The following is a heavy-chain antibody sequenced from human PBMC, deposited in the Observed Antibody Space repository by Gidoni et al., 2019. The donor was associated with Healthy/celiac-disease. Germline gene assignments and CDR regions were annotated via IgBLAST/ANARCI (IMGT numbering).Heavy chain of an antibody. CDR3: ARGAGTKGFDY. CDR2: INHSGST. J-gene: IGHJ4*02. CDR1: GGSFSGYY. Sequence: QVQLQQWGAGLLKPSETLSLTCAVYGGSFSGYYWSWIRQPPGKGLEWIGEINHSGSTNYNPSLKSRVTISVDTSKNQFSLKLSSVTAADTAVYYCARGAGTKGFDYWGQGTLVTVSS. D-gene: IGHD1-7*01. V-gene: IGHV4-34*01.